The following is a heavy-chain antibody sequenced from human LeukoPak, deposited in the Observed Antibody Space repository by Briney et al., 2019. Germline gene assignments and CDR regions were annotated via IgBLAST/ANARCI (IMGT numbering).Heavy chain of an antibody. J-gene: IGHJ4*02. CDR3: ARESEYCSSTSCFLEY. V-gene: IGHV1-2*02. Sequence: ASVTVSCKASGYTFTGYYRHWVRQAPGQGLEWMGWINPNSGGTNYAQKFQGRVTMTRDTSISTAYMELSRLRSDDTAVYYCARESEYCSSTSCFLEYWGQGTLVTVSS. D-gene: IGHD2-2*01. CDR2: INPNSGGT. CDR1: GYTFTGYY.